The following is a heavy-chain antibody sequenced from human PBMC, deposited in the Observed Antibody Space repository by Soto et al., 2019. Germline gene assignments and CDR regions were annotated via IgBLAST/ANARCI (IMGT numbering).Heavy chain of an antibody. D-gene: IGHD3-10*01. Sequence: QITLKESGPTLVKPTQTLTLTCNFSGFSLTTDGVGVDWVRQPPGGALEWLSLIYWDDDERYSPSLKTRLTITKDPSKNQVDLIMTNMDPVDTATYYCAHSRNLITEDAQVGDFDYWGQGILVTVSS. J-gene: IGHJ4*02. CDR1: GFSLTTDGVG. CDR3: AHSRNLITEDAQVGDFDY. CDR2: IYWDDDE. V-gene: IGHV2-5*02.